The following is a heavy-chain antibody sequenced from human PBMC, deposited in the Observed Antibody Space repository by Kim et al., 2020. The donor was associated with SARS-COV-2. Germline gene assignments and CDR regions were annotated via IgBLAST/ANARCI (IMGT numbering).Heavy chain of an antibody. D-gene: IGHD4-4*01. CDR2: I. V-gene: IGHV3-48*03. J-gene: IGHJ4*02. Sequence: IYYADSVRGQFTISRDNDKNSLYLQKNSLRAEDTAVYYCARGPNYSPFDYWGQGTLVTVSS. CDR3: ARGPNYSPFDY.